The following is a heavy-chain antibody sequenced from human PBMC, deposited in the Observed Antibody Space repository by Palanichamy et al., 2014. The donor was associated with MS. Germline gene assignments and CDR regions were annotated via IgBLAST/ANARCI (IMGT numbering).Heavy chain of an antibody. Sequence: QVQLVQSGAEVKKPGASVKVSCKASGYTFTNYGIYWMRQAAGQRPEWMGWINPANGYTHSSQSFQGRVTFTRDTSATTAYMELSSLRSEDTAVYYCARDRQQLGWFGPWGQGTLVTVSS. V-gene: IGHV1-3*01. J-gene: IGHJ5*02. CDR2: INPANGYT. CDR3: ARDRQQLGWFGP. CDR1: GYTFTNYG. D-gene: IGHD6-13*01.